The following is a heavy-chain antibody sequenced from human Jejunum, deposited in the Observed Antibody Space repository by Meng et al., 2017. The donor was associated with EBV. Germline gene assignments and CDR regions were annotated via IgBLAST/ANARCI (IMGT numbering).Heavy chain of an antibody. CDR2: IYWDDDK. CDR1: GFSVTSSGVA. CDR3: AHKGDGFNYAFNS. D-gene: IGHD5-24*01. Sequence: QITLKESGPTLVKPTETLTLTCPFSGFSVTSSGVAVGWLRQPPGKALEWLALIYWDDDKRYSPSLKSRLTITKDTSKNQVVLTLTNVDPTDTATYYCAHKGDGFNYAFNSWGQGTLVTVAS. V-gene: IGHV2-5*02. J-gene: IGHJ4*02.